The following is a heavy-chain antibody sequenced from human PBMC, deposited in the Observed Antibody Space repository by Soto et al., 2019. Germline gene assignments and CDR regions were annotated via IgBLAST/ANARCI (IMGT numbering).Heavy chain of an antibody. Sequence: GGSLRLSCAASGFTFSSYSMNWVRQAPGKGLEWVASISSSSSYIYYADSVKGRFTISRDNAKNSLYLQMNSLRAEDTAVYYCARDRYDSSGYYSETGFDSWGQGTMVTVSS. V-gene: IGHV3-21*01. D-gene: IGHD3-22*01. CDR3: ARDRYDSSGYYSETGFDS. J-gene: IGHJ4*02. CDR2: ISSSSSYI. CDR1: GFTFSSYS.